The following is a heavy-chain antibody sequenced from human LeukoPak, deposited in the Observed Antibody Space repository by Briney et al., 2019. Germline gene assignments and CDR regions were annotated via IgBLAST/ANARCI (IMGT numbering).Heavy chain of an antibody. CDR2: VSVDGDTK. J-gene: IGHJ4*02. Sequence: GGSLRLSCAASGFTFDDFPMHWVRQQPGKGLEWVSLVSVDGDTKYYADSVRGRFTISRDNSKNSLYLQMNSLRIEDTAFYYCAKDIIGYAPLWGQGTLITVSS. D-gene: IGHD2-8*01. V-gene: IGHV3-43*01. CDR3: AKDIIGYAPL. CDR1: GFTFDDFP.